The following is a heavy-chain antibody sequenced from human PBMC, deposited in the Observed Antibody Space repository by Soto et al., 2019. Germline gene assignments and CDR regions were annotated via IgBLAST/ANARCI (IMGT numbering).Heavy chain of an antibody. Sequence: QVQLVESGGGLVEPGGSLRLSCAASGFKFSDHYMTWIRQAPGKGLEWVSKISGGGTTTYYADSVKGRFTVSRDNAKNSLYLQMNSLRAEDTALYYCAADPFYYASGFWGQGTLVTVSS. V-gene: IGHV3-11*01. CDR3: AADPFYYASGF. J-gene: IGHJ4*02. CDR1: GFKFSDHY. CDR2: ISGGGTTT. D-gene: IGHD3-10*01.